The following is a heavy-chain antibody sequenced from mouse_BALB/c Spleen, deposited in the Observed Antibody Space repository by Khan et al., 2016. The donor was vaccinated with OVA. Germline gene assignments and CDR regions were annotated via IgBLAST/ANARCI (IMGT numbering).Heavy chain of an antibody. V-gene: IGHV9-3-1*01. J-gene: IGHJ4*01. D-gene: IGHD2-1*01. CDR2: INTYTGEP. CDR1: GYTFTNYG. CDR3: ARLYRGYAMDY. Sequence: QIQLVQSGPELKKPGETVKISCKASGYTFTNYGMNWVKQAPGKGLKWMGWINTYTGEPTYAADFKGRFAFSLDTSASTAYLQINNLKNEDTATYFCARLYRGYAMDYWGQGTSVTVSS.